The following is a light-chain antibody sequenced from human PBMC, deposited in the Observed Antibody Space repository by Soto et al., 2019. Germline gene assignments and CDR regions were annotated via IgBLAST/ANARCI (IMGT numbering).Light chain of an antibody. V-gene: IGLV4-69*01. CDR1: SGHSSYA. J-gene: IGLJ3*02. CDR3: PPWGTGPYWV. CDR2: LNSDGSH. Sequence: QLVLTQSPSASASLGASVKLTCTLSSGHSSYAIAWHQQQPEKGPRYLMKLNSDGSHSKGDGIPDRFSGSSSGAERYLTIARLQSGGEADYYCPPWGTGPYWVFGGGTKLTVL.